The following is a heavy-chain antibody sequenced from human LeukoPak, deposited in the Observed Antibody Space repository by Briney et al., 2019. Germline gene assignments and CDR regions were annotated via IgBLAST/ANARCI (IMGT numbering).Heavy chain of an antibody. CDR2: ISHSSYI. Sequence: PGGSLRLSCAASGFTFNNYDMNWVRQAPGKGLEWVSSISHSSYIYYADSVKGRFTISRENAKNSLSLQMNSMRAEDTAVYYCARANPPRWFDPWGQGTLVTVSS. V-gene: IGHV3-69-1*01. CDR1: GFTFNNYD. J-gene: IGHJ5*02. CDR3: ARANPPRWFDP.